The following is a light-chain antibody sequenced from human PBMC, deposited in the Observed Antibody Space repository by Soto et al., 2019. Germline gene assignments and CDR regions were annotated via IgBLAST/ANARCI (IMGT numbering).Light chain of an antibody. V-gene: IGLV2-14*01. CDR2: EVS. Sequence: QAVVTQPPSASGTPGQRVTISCSGSSSDVGGYDYVSWYQLHPGKAPKLMVFEVSNRPSGVSYRFSGSKSGNTASLTISGLQAEDEADYFCSSYSISTAYLFGTGTKVTVL. J-gene: IGLJ1*01. CDR3: SSYSISTAYL. CDR1: SSDVGGYDY.